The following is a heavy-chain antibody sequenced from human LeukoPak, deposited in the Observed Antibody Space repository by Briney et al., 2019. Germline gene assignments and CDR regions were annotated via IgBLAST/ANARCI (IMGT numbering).Heavy chain of an antibody. J-gene: IGHJ4*02. D-gene: IGHD3-22*01. CDR3: ARDKSRLRNPMIVVSDQVFDY. CDR2: IYYSAST. V-gene: IGHV4-39*07. CDR1: GGSISSSSYY. Sequence: PSETLSLTCTVSGGSISSSSYYWGWVRQPPGKGLEWSGSIYYSASTYYNPSLKSRLTISVDTSKNQFSLKLISVTPAHPAVSYCARDKSRLRNPMIVVSDQVFDYWGQGTLVTVSS.